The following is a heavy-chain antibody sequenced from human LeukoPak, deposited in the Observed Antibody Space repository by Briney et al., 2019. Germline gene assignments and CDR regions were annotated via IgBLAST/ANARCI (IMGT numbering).Heavy chain of an antibody. V-gene: IGHV4-4*07. J-gene: IGHJ4*02. CDR1: GGSFSGYY. Sequence: PSETLSLTCAVYGGSFSGYYWSWIRQPAGKGLEWIGRIYISGSTNYNPSLKSRVTMSVDTSKNQFSLKLSSVTAADTAVYYCARDTITQSGYDLDYWGQGTLVTVSS. CDR3: ARDTITQSGYDLDY. D-gene: IGHD5-12*01. CDR2: IYISGST.